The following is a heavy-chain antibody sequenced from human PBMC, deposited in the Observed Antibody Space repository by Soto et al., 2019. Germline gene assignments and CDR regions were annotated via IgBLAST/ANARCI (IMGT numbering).Heavy chain of an antibody. CDR2: IDPSDSYT. Sequence: PXELLKISLKGSVYRFTSYLVIWVRQMPGKGLEWMGRIDPSDSYTNYSPSFQGHVTISADKSISTAYLQWSSLKASDTAMYYCARHLPVAGTILVSWGQGTLVTVSS. CDR3: ARHLPVAGTILVS. CDR1: VYRFTSYL. J-gene: IGHJ4*02. D-gene: IGHD6-19*01. V-gene: IGHV5-10-1*01.